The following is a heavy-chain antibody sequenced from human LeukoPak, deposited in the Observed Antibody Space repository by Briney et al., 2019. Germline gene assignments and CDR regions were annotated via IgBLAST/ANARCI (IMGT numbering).Heavy chain of an antibody. CDR2: IYWDDDK. J-gene: IGHJ4*02. Sequence: SGPTLVKPTQTRTLTCTFSGFSLSTSGVAVGWIRQPPGKALEWLALIYWDDDKRHSPSLKSRLTITKNTSKNQVVLTMTNMDPVDTATYYCAHRQAISTMVRGVIIAGFDYWGQGTLVTVSS. V-gene: IGHV2-5*02. CDR1: GFSLSTSGVA. D-gene: IGHD3-10*01. CDR3: AHRQAISTMVRGVIIAGFDY.